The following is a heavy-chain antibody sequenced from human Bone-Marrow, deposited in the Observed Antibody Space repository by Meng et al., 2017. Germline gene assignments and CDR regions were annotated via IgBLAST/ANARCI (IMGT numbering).Heavy chain of an antibody. CDR2: NSGRGGSN. J-gene: IGHJ4*02. D-gene: IGHD1-1*01. V-gene: IGHV3-23*01. CDR3: AEGGLEGDFDY. CDR1: GSAIRDLC. Sequence: VRWLGGGGGLVEPCGLPIISVVDRGSAIRDLCMSWGRQAPRQGQEGGSANSGRGGSNYYADYVKGRFTISRDNSKHTLYLQMNSLRAEDTAVYYCAEGGLEGDFDYWGQGTLVTVSS.